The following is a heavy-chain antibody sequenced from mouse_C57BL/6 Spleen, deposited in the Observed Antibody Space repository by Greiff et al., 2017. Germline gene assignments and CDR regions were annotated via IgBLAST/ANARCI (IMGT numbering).Heavy chain of an antibody. D-gene: IGHD2-4*01. Sequence: QVQLKQPGAELVMPGASVKLSCKASGYTFTSYWMHWVKQRPGQGLEWIGEIDPSDSYTNYNQKFKGKSTLTVDKSSSTAYMQLSSLTSEDSAVYYCASYYDYDGGFAYWGQGTLVTVSA. CDR2: IDPSDSYT. CDR3: ASYYDYDGGFAY. J-gene: IGHJ3*01. V-gene: IGHV1-69*01. CDR1: GYTFTSYW.